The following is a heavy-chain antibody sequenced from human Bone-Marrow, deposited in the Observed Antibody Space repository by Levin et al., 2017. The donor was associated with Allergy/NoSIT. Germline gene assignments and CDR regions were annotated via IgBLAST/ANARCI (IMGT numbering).Heavy chain of an antibody. Sequence: SQTLSLTCTVSGGSICSSGYHWTWIRQYPNKGLEWIGYISYRGSTYFNPSLKSRLTMSIDTSEQHFSLNLTSVSAADTAIYYCARLDGYSFDYWGQGALVTVSS. D-gene: IGHD1-1*01. CDR1: GGSICSSGYH. V-gene: IGHV4-31*03. CDR2: ISYRGST. CDR3: ARLDGYSFDY. J-gene: IGHJ4*02.